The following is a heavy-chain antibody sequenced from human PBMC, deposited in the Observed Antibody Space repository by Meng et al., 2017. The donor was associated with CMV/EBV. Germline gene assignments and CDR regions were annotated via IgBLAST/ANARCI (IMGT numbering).Heavy chain of an antibody. J-gene: IGHJ4*02. D-gene: IGHD3-3*01. CDR2: IKQDGSEK. CDR1: GFTFSSYW. CDR3: ATDPTYYDFWSSHFIDY. Sequence: GGSLRLSCAASGFTFSSYWMSWVRRAPGKGLEWVANIKQDGSEKYYVDSVKGRFTISRDNAKNSLYLQMNSLRAEDTAVYYCATDPTYYDFWSSHFIDYWGQGTLVTVSS. V-gene: IGHV3-7*01.